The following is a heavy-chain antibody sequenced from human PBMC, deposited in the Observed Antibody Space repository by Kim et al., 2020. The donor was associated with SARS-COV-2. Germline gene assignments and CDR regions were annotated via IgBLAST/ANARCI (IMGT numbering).Heavy chain of an antibody. D-gene: IGHD3-10*01. CDR1: GGTFSSYA. V-gene: IGHV1-69*13. CDR2: IIPIFGTA. CDR3: ARGESVTMVQGVIHFYYFDY. J-gene: IGHJ4*02. Sequence: SVKVSCKASGGTFSSYAISWVRQAPGQGLEWMGGIIPIFGTANYAQKFQGRVTITADESTSTAYMELSSLRSEDTAVYYCARGESVTMVQGVIHFYYFDYWGQGTLVTVSS.